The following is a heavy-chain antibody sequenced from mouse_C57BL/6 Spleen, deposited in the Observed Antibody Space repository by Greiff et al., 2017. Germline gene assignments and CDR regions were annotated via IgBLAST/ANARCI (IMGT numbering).Heavy chain of an antibody. Sequence: VQLQQPGAELVKPGASVKLSCKASGYTFTSYWMHWVKQRPGQGLEWIGMIHPNSGSTNYNEKFKSKATLTVDKSSSTAYMQLSSLTSEDSAVYYCARGSYDGYIFDYWGQGTTLTVSS. J-gene: IGHJ2*01. D-gene: IGHD2-3*01. CDR2: IHPNSGST. CDR1: GYTFTSYW. V-gene: IGHV1-64*01. CDR3: ARGSYDGYIFDY.